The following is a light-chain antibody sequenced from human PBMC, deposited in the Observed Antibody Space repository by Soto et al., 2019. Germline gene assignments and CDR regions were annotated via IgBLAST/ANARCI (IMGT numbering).Light chain of an antibody. Sequence: QMTPSPSSLCASVENTVTTPRQASQDINKNLIWYQQKPGKAPKLRIYGATDLETGVPSRFSGSGSGTGFTFTISSLQPEDFATYYCQQYESLPLTFGQGTRLEIK. V-gene: IGKV1-33*01. CDR2: GAT. CDR3: QQYESLPLT. J-gene: IGKJ5*01. CDR1: QDINKN.